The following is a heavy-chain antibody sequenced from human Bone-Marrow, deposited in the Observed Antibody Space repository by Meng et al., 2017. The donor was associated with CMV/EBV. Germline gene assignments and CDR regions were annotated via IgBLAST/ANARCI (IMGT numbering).Heavy chain of an antibody. D-gene: IGHD4-23*01. J-gene: IGHJ6*02. CDR3: ARCPVDGATGYYYYYGMDV. V-gene: IGHV1-8*01. CDR2: MNPNSGNT. Sequence: ASVKVSCKASGYTFTSYDINWVRQATGQGLEWMGWMNPNSGNTGYAQKFQGRVTMTRNTSISTAYMELSSLRSEDTAVYYCARCPVDGATGYYYYYGMDVWGQGTTVTVS. CDR1: GYTFTSYD.